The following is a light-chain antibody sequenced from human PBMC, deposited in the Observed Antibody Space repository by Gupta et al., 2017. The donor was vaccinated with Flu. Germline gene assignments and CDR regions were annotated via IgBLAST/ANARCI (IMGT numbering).Light chain of an antibody. CDR3: TLYTGSSSLLYV. CDR2: EVD. V-gene: IGLV2-14*01. Sequence: QSALTQPASVSGSPGQSITISCTGTSSDVGAYNYVSWYQQHPGKAPKLMIYEVDNRPSGVSNRFSGSKSGNTASLTISGLQAEDEADYYCTLYTGSSSLLYVFGPGTKVTVL. J-gene: IGLJ1*01. CDR1: SSDVGAYNY.